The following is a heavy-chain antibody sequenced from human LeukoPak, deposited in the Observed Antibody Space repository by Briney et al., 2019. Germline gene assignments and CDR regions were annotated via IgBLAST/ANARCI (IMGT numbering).Heavy chain of an antibody. J-gene: IGHJ1*01. D-gene: IGHD6-19*01. Sequence: GGSLRLSCAASGFTFSSYEMNWVRQAPGKGLEWVSYISSSGSTIYYADSVKGRFTISRDNAKNSLYLQMNSLRAEDTAVYYCAREGYSSGLGFQHWGQGTLVTVPS. CDR3: AREGYSSGLGFQH. CDR1: GFTFSSYE. V-gene: IGHV3-48*03. CDR2: ISSSGSTI.